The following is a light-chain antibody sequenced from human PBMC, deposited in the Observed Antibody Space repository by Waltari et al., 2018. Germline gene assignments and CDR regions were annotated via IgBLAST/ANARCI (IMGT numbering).Light chain of an antibody. J-gene: IGKJ2*01. Sequence: IVLTQSADSLAVSLGERATINCKYSQSVVFSSNNKNYLAWYRQKPEQPPKLLITWASTRESGVPDRFSGSGSETDFTLTISSLQAEDVAVYYCQQCYTFPYTFGQGTKLEIK. CDR3: QQCYTFPYT. CDR1: QSVVFSSNNKNY. V-gene: IGKV4-1*01. CDR2: WAS.